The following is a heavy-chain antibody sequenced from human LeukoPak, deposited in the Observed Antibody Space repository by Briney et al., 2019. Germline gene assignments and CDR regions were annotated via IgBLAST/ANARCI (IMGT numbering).Heavy chain of an antibody. J-gene: IGHJ4*02. D-gene: IGHD2-21*02. Sequence: SETLSLTCTVSGGSISSSSYYWGWIRQPPGKGLEWIGSIYYSGSTYYNPSLKSRVTISVDTSKNQFSLKLSSVTAADTAVYYCALRPYCGGDCSYIGGDYFDYWGQGTLVTVSS. CDR1: GGSISSSSYY. CDR2: IYYSGST. CDR3: ALRPYCGGDCSYIGGDYFDY. V-gene: IGHV4-39*07.